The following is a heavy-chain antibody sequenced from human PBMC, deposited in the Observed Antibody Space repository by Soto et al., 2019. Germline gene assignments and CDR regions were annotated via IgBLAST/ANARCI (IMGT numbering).Heavy chain of an antibody. J-gene: IGHJ4*02. CDR2: ISSSSSYT. CDR1: GFTFSDYY. CDR3: ARPSSPYCGGDCYSDFDY. Sequence: GSLRLSCAASGFTFSDYYMSWIRQAPGKGLEWVSYISSSSSYTNYADSVKGRFTISRDNAKNSLYLQMNSLRAEDTAVYYCARPSSPYCGGDCYSDFDYWGQGTLVTVSS. D-gene: IGHD2-21*02. V-gene: IGHV3-11*03.